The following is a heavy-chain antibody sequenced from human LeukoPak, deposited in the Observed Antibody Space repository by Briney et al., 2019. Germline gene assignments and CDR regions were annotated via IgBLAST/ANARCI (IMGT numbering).Heavy chain of an antibody. J-gene: IGHJ6*02. CDR2: TYYRSEWYN. CDR3: AKTENNWSYGMDV. V-gene: IGHV6-1*01. Sequence: SQTLSLTCATSGDSVSNNSTTWNWIRQSPSRGLEWLGRTYYRSEWYNDYAVSVKSRITINPDTSKNQFSLQLNSVTPEDTAVYYCAKTENNWSYGMDVWGQGTTVTVSS. D-gene: IGHD1-20*01. CDR1: GDSVSNNSTT.